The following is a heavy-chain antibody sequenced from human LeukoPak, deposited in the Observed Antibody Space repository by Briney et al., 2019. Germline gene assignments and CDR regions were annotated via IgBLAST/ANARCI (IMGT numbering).Heavy chain of an antibody. J-gene: IGHJ4*02. Sequence: GGSLRLSCAASGFTFSNYWMTWARQAPGKGLEWVANIKHDGSDKYYVDSVKGRFTISRDNAKNSLFLQMNSLRAEDTAVYYCAKGHYYDSSGYSHFDYWGQGTLVTVSS. D-gene: IGHD3-22*01. CDR1: GFTFSNYW. CDR2: IKHDGSDK. CDR3: AKGHYYDSSGYSHFDY. V-gene: IGHV3-7*03.